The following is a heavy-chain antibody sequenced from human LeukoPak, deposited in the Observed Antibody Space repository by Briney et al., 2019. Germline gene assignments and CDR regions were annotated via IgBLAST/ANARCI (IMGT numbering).Heavy chain of an antibody. D-gene: IGHD3-10*01. CDR2: INAGNGNT. CDR3: ARETDGSGSYLPYYFYYGMDV. Sequence: GASVKVSCKASGYTFTSYAMHWVRQAPGQRLEWMGWINAGNGNTKYSQKLQGRVTMTTDTSTSTAYMELRSLRSDDTAVYYCARETDGSGSYLPYYFYYGMDVWGQGTTVTVSS. CDR1: GYTFTSYA. V-gene: IGHV1-3*01. J-gene: IGHJ6*02.